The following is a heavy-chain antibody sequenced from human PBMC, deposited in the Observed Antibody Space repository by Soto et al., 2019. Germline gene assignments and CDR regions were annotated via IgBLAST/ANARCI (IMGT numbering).Heavy chain of an antibody. CDR1: GYTFTSYD. J-gene: IGHJ5*02. CDR3: ATGGVARWVVRGVWFDP. D-gene: IGHD6-19*01. CDR2: MNPNSGNT. V-gene: IGHV1-8*01. Sequence: GASVKVSCKASGYTFTSYDINWVRQATGQGLEWMGWMNPNSGNTGYAQKFQGRVTMTRNTSISTAYMELSSLRSEDTAVYYCATGGVARWVVRGVWFDPSGQGTLVTVPQ.